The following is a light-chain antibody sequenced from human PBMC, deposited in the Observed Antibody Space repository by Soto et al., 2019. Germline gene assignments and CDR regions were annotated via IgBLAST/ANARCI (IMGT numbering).Light chain of an antibody. CDR3: QQSYSTPPT. J-gene: IGKJ1*01. V-gene: IGKV1-5*03. CDR1: QTISSW. Sequence: DIQVTQSPSTLSGSVGDRVTITCRASQTISSWLAWYQQKPGKAPKLLIYKASTLKSGVPSRFSGSGSGTDFTLTISSLQPEDFATYYCQQSYSTPPTFGQGTKVDIK. CDR2: KAS.